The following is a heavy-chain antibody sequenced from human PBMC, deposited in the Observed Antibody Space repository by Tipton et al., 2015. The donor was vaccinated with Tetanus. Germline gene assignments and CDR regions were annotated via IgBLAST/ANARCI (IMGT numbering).Heavy chain of an antibody. J-gene: IGHJ4*02. CDR1: GASIRGGTFY. CDR2: IYESGDT. CDR3: ARHQSGYFTPFDY. Sequence: LRLSCTVSGASIRGGTFYWGWIRQPPGKGLEWIGSIYESGDTYYIPSLKSRVTISVDTSTNQFSLNLNSMAAADTGVYYCARHQSGYFTPFDYWGQGNLVTVSS. D-gene: IGHD3-3*01. V-gene: IGHV4-39*01.